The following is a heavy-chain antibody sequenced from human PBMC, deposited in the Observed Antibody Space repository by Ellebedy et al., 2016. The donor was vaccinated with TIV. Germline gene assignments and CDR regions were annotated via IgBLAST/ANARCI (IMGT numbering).Heavy chain of an antibody. CDR1: GGSFSSYY. J-gene: IGHJ3*01. V-gene: IGHV4-34*01. D-gene: IGHD6-19*01. CDR2: INQSGST. CDR3: ARGDRKAVAGTRRGDAFDF. Sequence: MPSETLSLTCAVYGGSFSSYYWSWIRQPPGKGLEWIGDINQSGSTNYTPSLTSRVTISIDTSKNQFSLKLSSVTAADTAVYFCARGDRKAVAGTRRGDAFDFWGQGTMVTISS.